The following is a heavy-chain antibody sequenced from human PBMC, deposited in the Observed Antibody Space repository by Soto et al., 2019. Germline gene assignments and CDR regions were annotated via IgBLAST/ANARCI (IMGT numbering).Heavy chain of an antibody. CDR2: IIPIFGTE. CDR3: ARGENHLHGSSGYD. CDR1: GGTFSSYA. J-gene: IGHJ4*02. D-gene: IGHD3-22*01. Sequence: QVQLVQSGAEVKKPGSSVKVSCKASGGTFSSYAVSWVRQAPGQGLEWMGGIIPIFGTENYVQRFQDRLTITADESTTIAYMELRSLRSEDTAVYFCARGENHLHGSSGYDWGQGTLVTVSS. V-gene: IGHV1-69*12.